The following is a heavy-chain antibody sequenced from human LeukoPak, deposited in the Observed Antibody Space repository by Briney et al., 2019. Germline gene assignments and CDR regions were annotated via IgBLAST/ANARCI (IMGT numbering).Heavy chain of an antibody. V-gene: IGHV4-38-2*02. CDR3: ARSVEGYCRGGSCYYYSYYMDV. D-gene: IGHD2-15*01. J-gene: IGHJ6*03. CDR1: GYSISSGYY. Sequence: SETLSLTCTVSGYSISSGYYWDWIRQPPGKGLEWIGSIYHSGSTYYNPSLESRVTISVDTSKNQFSLKMSSVTAADTAVYYCARSVEGYCRGGSCYYYSYYMDVWGKGTTVTVSS. CDR2: IYHSGST.